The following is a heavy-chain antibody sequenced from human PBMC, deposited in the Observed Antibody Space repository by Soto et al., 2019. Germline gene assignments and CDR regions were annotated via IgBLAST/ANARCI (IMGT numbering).Heavy chain of an antibody. CDR3: AIYFTVFGVATENWFDL. D-gene: IGHD3-3*01. CDR1: GGTFSSYA. CDR2: FIPIFGTA. J-gene: IGHJ5*02. Sequence: QVQLVQSGAELKKPGSSVTVSCKASGGTFSSYAISWVRQAPGQGLEWMGGFIPIFGTANYAQNFQGRATNSADKISSTAYMDLSCLKSKGTAVYYSAIYFTVFGVATENWFDLWGQGTMVTVSS. V-gene: IGHV1-69*06.